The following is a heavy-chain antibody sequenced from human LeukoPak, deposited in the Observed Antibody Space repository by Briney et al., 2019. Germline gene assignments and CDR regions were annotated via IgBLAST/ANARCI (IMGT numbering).Heavy chain of an antibody. J-gene: IGHJ4*02. CDR1: GFTFDDYA. V-gene: IGHV3-9*01. Sequence: PGRSLRLSCAASGFTFDDYAMHWVRQAPGKGLEWVSGISWNSGSIGYADSVKGRFTISRDNAKNSLYLQMNSLRAEDTALYYCAKSSSSSYYFDYWGQGTLVTVSS. CDR3: AKSSSSSYYFDY. CDR2: ISWNSGSI. D-gene: IGHD6-6*01.